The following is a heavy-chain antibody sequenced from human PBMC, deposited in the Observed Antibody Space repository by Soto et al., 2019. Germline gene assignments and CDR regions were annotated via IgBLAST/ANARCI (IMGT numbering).Heavy chain of an antibody. V-gene: IGHV3-23*01. CDR1: GFTFSTYA. CDR3: AKDWVIGTIISYFHH. Sequence: EVQLLESGGGLVQPGGSLRLSCAASGFTFSTYAMIWVRQAPGKGLEWVSGISGSGGDTYYADSVMGRFTVSRDNSKNTLYLQMNSLRVEDTAVYYCAKDWVIGTIISYFHHWGQGALVTVSS. J-gene: IGHJ4*02. CDR2: ISGSGGDT. D-gene: IGHD3-10*01.